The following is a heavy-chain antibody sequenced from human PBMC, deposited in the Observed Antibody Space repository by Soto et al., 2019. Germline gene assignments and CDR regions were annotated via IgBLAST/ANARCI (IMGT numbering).Heavy chain of an antibody. V-gene: IGHV1-69*02. CDR1: GGTFNTYP. Sequence: GASVKVSCKTSGGTFNTYPISWVRQAPGQGLEWMGTIIPILDIANYAQKFQGRVTITADKSTSTAYMELSSLESEDTAVYYCANLAGGWYEAFGIWGQGTMVTVSS. CDR2: IIPILDIA. J-gene: IGHJ3*02. CDR3: ANLAGGWYEAFGI. D-gene: IGHD6-19*01.